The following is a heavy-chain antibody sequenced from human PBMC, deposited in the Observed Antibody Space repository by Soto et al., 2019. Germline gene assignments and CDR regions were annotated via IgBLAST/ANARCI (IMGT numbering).Heavy chain of an antibody. Sequence: QVQLQQWGAGLLKPSETLSLTCAVYGGSFSGYYWSWIRQPPGKGLEWIGEINHSGSTNYNPSLKSRVTISVDTSKNQFSLKLSSVTAADTAVYYCARVPIFGVVKGVLDIWGQGTMVTVSS. CDR2: INHSGST. CDR1: GGSFSGYY. J-gene: IGHJ3*02. CDR3: ARVPIFGVVKGVLDI. D-gene: IGHD3-3*01. V-gene: IGHV4-34*01.